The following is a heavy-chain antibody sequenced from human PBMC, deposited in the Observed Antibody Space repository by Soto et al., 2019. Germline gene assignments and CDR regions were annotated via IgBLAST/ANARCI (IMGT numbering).Heavy chain of an antibody. CDR1: DVTSRSYF. CDR2: ICYTVTT. D-gene: IGHD3-10*01. J-gene: IGHJ4*02. CDR3: ARASGSGSYYPDY. V-gene: IGHV4-59*01. Sequence: SDPLCIPCPVVDVTSRSYFCSWIRQPPGKGLEWIGSICYTVTTNYNPSLKSRVTISVDTSKTQFSLKLSSVTAADTAVYYCARASGSGSYYPDYWGQRTLVTVSP.